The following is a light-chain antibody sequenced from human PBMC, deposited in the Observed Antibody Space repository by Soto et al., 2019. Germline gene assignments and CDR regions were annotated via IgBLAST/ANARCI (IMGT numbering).Light chain of an antibody. CDR1: QSVGSN. J-gene: IGKJ1*01. V-gene: IGKV3-15*01. Sequence: EIVMTQSPATLSVSPGERATLSCRASQSVGSNLAWYQLKPGQAPRLLIYGASTRATGIPARFSGSGSGTDFTLTISSLQSEDFAIYFCQQYNNWPPDRTFGQGTKVDI. CDR2: GAS. CDR3: QQYNNWPPDRT.